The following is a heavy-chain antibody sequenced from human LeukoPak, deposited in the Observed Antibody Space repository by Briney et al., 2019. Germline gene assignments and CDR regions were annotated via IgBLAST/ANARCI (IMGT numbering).Heavy chain of an antibody. J-gene: IGHJ4*02. CDR2: ITSSGTTI. V-gene: IGHV3-48*03. Sequence: GGSLRLSCAASGFRFSSYEMNWVRQAPGKGLEWVSYITSSGTTIHYADSVKGRFTISRDNAKNSLYLQMNSLRDEDTAVYYCARVTTVTTHFDYWGQGTLVTVSS. CDR1: GFRFSSYE. CDR3: ARVTTVTTHFDY. D-gene: IGHD4-17*01.